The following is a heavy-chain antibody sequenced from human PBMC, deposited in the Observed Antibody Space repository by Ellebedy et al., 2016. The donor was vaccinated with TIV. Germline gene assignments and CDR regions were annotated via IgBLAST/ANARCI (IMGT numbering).Heavy chain of an antibody. CDR2: INHSGST. D-gene: IGHD3-22*01. V-gene: IGHV4-34*01. CDR1: GFTFSSYA. Sequence: ESLKISCAASGFTFSSYAMSWVRQAPGKGLEWIGEINHSGSTNYNPSLKSRVTISVDTSKNQFSLKLSSVTAADTAVYYCARASYDSSSPYFDYWGQGTLVTVSS. J-gene: IGHJ4*02. CDR3: ARASYDSSSPYFDY.